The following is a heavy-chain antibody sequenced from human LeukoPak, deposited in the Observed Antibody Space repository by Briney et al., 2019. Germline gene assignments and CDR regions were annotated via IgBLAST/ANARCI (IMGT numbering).Heavy chain of an antibody. Sequence: PGGSLTVSCAASGFTFSDYRMNWVGQAPGRGLEWTSYIGIDSRNKNYADHVKGRFTISGDKAKNALYLQMNSLRVEDPAVYYCARDYKYAFDNWRQGTLVTVSS. CDR2: IGIDSRNK. D-gene: IGHD5-24*01. V-gene: IGHV3-48*01. J-gene: IGHJ4*02. CDR3: ARDYKYAFDN. CDR1: GFTFSDYR.